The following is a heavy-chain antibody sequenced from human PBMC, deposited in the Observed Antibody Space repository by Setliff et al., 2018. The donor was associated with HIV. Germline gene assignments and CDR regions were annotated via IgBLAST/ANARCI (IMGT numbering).Heavy chain of an antibody. CDR1: GYTFTGYY. CDR2: INPNSGGT. V-gene: IGHV1-2*04. CDR3: ARAFLRGGWPYYGMDV. D-gene: IGHD6-19*01. Sequence: WASVKVSCKASGYTFTGYYMHWVRQAPGQGLEWMGWINPNSGGTNYAQKFQGWVTMTRDTSISTAYMELSRLRSDDTAVYYCARAFLRGGWPYYGMDVWGQGTTVTVSS. J-gene: IGHJ6*02.